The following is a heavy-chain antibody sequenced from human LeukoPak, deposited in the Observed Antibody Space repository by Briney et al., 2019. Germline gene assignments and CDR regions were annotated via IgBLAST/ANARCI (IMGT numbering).Heavy chain of an antibody. V-gene: IGHV3-23*01. Sequence: SLRLSCTAPEFAVSSYAMGWVRQAPGKGMEWVSAISGSGGSTYYADSVKGRFTISRDNSKNTLYLQMNSLRAEDTAVYYCANSGGYCSSTSCLYYYYYYGMDVWDQGTTVTVAS. CDR2: ISGSGGST. CDR1: EFAVSSYA. J-gene: IGHJ6*02. CDR3: ANSGGYCSSTSCLYYYYYYGMDV. D-gene: IGHD2-2*01.